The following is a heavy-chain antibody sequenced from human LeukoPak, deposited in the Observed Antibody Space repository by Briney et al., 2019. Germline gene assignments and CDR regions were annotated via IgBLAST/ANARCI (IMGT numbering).Heavy chain of an antibody. V-gene: IGHV4-31*03. CDR3: ASTRIAAAGAPAYYFDN. CDR1: GDSISSRGYY. J-gene: IGHJ4*02. D-gene: IGHD6-13*01. Sequence: SETLSLTCTVSGDSISSRGYYWSWIRQHPGKGLEWIGYIYYSGSTYYNPSLKSRLTLSVDTSKNQFSLKVNSVTAADTAVYHCASTRIAAAGAPAYYFDNWGQGTQVTVSS. CDR2: IYYSGST.